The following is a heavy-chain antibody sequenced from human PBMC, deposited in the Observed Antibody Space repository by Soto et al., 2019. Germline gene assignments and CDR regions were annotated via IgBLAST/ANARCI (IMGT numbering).Heavy chain of an antibody. Sequence: QVQLVQSGAEVKKPEASVKVSCKASGYTFTSYAKHWVRQAPGQRLEWMGWINAGNGNTKYSQKFQGRVTITRDTSASTAYTELSSLRSEDTAVYYCARGGSLYWYFDLWGRGTLVTVSS. J-gene: IGHJ2*01. CDR2: INAGNGNT. D-gene: IGHD1-26*01. CDR1: GYTFTSYA. CDR3: ARGGSLYWYFDL. V-gene: IGHV1-3*01.